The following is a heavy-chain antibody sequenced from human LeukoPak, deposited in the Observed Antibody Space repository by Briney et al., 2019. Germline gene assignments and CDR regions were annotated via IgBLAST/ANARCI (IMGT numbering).Heavy chain of an antibody. CDR3: ARESYWRALDY. V-gene: IGHV4-61*02. J-gene: IGHJ4*02. CDR2: IYTSGST. D-gene: IGHD1-1*01. CDR1: GGSISSGSYY. Sequence: SETLSLTCTVSGGSISSGSYYWSWIRQPAGKGLEWIGRIYTSGSTTYNSSLKSRVTISLDTSKNHFSLRLSSVTAADTAVYYCARESYWRALDYWGQGTLVTVSS.